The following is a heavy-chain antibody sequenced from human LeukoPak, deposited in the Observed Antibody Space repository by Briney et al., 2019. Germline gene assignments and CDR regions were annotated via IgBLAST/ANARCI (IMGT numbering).Heavy chain of an antibody. D-gene: IGHD3-22*01. Sequence: PGGSLTLSCAASGFTISSYNMNWVRQAPRKGLERVSEVSGCCGSTYYADSVKGRFTISRDNAKNSLYLQMNSLRAEDTAVYYCVRLRRNSDRSDYYYFYDYWGQGILVTVSS. J-gene: IGHJ4*02. CDR3: VRLRRNSDRSDYYYFYDY. CDR2: VSGCCGST. CDR1: GFTISSYN. V-gene: IGHV3-48*04.